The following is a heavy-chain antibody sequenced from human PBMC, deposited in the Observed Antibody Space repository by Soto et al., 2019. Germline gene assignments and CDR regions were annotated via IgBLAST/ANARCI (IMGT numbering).Heavy chain of an antibody. J-gene: IGHJ5*02. D-gene: IGHD3-3*01. CDR2: ISSSSSTI. Sequence: GGSLRLSCAASGFTFSSYSMNWVRQAPGKGLEWVSYISSSSSTIYYADSVKGRFTISRDNAKNSLYLQMNSLREEDTAVYYCARESRFLEWLSLNWFDPWGQGTLVTVSP. CDR3: ARESRFLEWLSLNWFDP. V-gene: IGHV3-48*02. CDR1: GFTFSSYS.